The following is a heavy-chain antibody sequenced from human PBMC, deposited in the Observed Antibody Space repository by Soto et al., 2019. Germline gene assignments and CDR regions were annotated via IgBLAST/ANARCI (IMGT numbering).Heavy chain of an antibody. Sequence: TLSLTCPVSGGSLSSYYWSWIRQPPGKGLEWIGYIYYSGSTNYNPSLKSRVTISVDTSKNQFSLKLSSVTAADTAVYYCARAWGRVFDYWGQGTLVTVSS. J-gene: IGHJ4*02. D-gene: IGHD2-15*01. CDR1: GGSLSSYY. CDR2: IYYSGST. V-gene: IGHV4-59*01. CDR3: ARAWGRVFDY.